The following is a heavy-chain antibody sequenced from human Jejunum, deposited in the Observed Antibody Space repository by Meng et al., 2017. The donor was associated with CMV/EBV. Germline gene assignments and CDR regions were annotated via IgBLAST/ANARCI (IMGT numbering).Heavy chain of an antibody. CDR3: ARGGYCSGGSCYSQVDY. Sequence: QRELQGPGPGLVKPSETLSLTCTVSGGSISSSNHYWGWIRQPPGKGLEWIGSMYYGGSTFYNPSLKSRATISAGTSTVSLEVRSVTAADTAVYYCARGGYCSGGSCYSQVDYWGQGTLVTVSS. CDR1: GGSISSSNHY. CDR2: MYYGGST. V-gene: IGHV4-39*07. D-gene: IGHD2-15*01. J-gene: IGHJ4*02.